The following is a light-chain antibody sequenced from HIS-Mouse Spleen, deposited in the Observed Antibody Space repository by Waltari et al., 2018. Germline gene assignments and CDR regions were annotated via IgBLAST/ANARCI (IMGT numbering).Light chain of an antibody. CDR1: QAISNY. J-gene: IGKJ2*01. V-gene: IGKV1-33*01. Sequence: DIQMTQSPSSLSASVGERAPITCQASQAISNYLNWYQQKPGKAPKLLIYDASNLETGVPSRFSGSGSGTDFTFTISSLQPEDIATYYCQQYDNLLLYTFGQGTKLEIK. CDR3: QQYDNLLLYT. CDR2: DAS.